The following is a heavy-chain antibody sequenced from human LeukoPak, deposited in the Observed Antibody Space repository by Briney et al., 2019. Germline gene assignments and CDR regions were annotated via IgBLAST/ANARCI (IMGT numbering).Heavy chain of an antibody. V-gene: IGHV4-59*01. CDR1: GGSISSYY. CDR2: IYYSGTT. Sequence: ETLSLTCTVSGGSISSYYWSWLRQPPGKGLEWIGYIYYSGTTNYNPSLKSRVTISVDTSKNQFSLKLSSVTAADTAVYYCARGVYIAAAQYAYWGPGTLVTVSS. CDR3: ARGVYIAAAQYAY. D-gene: IGHD6-13*01. J-gene: IGHJ4*02.